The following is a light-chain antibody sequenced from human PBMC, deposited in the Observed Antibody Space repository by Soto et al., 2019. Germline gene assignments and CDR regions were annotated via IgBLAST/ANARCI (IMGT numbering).Light chain of an antibody. J-gene: IGKJ4*01. CDR1: QSISSW. Sequence: DIQMTQSPSSLSASVGDRVTITCLASQSISSWLAWYQQKPGKAPKLLIYDASTLESGVPSRFSGSGSGTEFTLTISSLQADDFATYFCQQYDDYPLTFGGGTKVDIK. CDR3: QQYDDYPLT. V-gene: IGKV1-5*01. CDR2: DAS.